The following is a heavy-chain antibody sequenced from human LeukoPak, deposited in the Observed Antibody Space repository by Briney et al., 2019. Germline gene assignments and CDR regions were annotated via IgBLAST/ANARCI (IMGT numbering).Heavy chain of an antibody. J-gene: IGHJ6*04. V-gene: IGHV3-21*01. CDR2: ISSSSTYI. Sequence: GGSLRLSCAASGFTFSSYSMNWVRQAPGKGLEWVSSISSSSTYIYYADSLKGRFTISRDNAKNSLYLQMNSLRVEDTAVYYCARAPETYGDYGPIYYGMDVWGKGTTVTVSS. D-gene: IGHD4-17*01. CDR1: GFTFSSYS. CDR3: ARAPETYGDYGPIYYGMDV.